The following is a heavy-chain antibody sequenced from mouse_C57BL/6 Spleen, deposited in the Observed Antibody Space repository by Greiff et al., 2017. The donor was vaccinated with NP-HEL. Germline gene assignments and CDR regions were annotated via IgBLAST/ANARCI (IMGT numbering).Heavy chain of an antibody. D-gene: IGHD1-1*01. J-gene: IGHJ1*03. CDR1: GYSITSDY. CDR2: LSYSGST. V-gene: IGHV3-8*01. Sequence: EVKLVESGPGLAKPSQTLSLTCSVTGYSITSDYWNWIRKFPGNKLEYMGYLSYSGSTYYNPSLKSRISITRDTSKNQYYLQLNSVTTEDTATYYCARYKSPVVADPYWYFDVWGTGTTVTVSS. CDR3: ARYKSPVVADPYWYFDV.